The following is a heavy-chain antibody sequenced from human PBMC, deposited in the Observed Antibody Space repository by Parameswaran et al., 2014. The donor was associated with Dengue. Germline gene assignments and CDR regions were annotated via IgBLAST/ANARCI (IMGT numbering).Heavy chain of an antibody. Sequence: VRQMPGKGLEWVSYISSSGSTIYYADSVKGRFTISRDNAKNSLYLQMNSLRAEDTAVYYCARVSGDPDYWGQGTLVTVSS. J-gene: IGHJ4*02. D-gene: IGHD2-21*01. CDR3: ARVSGDPDY. CDR2: ISSSGSTI. V-gene: IGHV3-48*03.